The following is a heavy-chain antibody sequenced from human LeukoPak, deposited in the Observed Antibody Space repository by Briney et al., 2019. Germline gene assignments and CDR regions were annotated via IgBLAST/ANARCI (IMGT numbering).Heavy chain of an antibody. V-gene: IGHV1-2*02. J-gene: IGHJ4*02. CDR1: GYTFTGYY. Sequence: ASVKVSCKASGYTFTGYYMHWVRQAPGQGLEWMGWINPNSGGTNYAQKFQGRVTMTRDTSISTAYMELSRLRSDDTAVYYCARVGYGSGWYHFPVYWGQGTLVTVSS. CDR2: INPNSGGT. D-gene: IGHD6-19*01. CDR3: ARVGYGSGWYHFPVY.